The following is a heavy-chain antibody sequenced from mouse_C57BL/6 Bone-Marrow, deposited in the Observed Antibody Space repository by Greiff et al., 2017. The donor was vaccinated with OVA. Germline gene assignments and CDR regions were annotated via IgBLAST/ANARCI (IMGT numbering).Heavy chain of an antibody. D-gene: IGHD1-1*01. CDR1: GYTFTSYW. Sequence: QVQLQQPGAELVMPGASVKLSCKASGYTFTSYWMHWVKQRPGQGLEWIGVINPGSGGTNYNEKFKGKATLTADKSSSTAYMQLSSLTSEDSAVYFCARHYGSSLYAMDYWGQGTSVTVSS. J-gene: IGHJ4*01. CDR3: ARHYGSSLYAMDY. CDR2: INPGSGGT. V-gene: IGHV1-53*01.